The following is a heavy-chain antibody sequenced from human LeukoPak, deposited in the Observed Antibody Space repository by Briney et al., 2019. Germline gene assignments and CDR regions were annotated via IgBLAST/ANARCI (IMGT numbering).Heavy chain of an antibody. D-gene: IGHD2-15*01. Sequence: GGSLRLSCAASGFTFSNAWMSWVRQAPGKGLEWVGRIKSKTDGGTTDYAAPVKGRFTISRDDSKNTLYLQMNSLKTEDTAVYYCTTGDIVVVVAAIAFDIWGQGTMVTVSS. J-gene: IGHJ3*02. V-gene: IGHV3-15*01. CDR2: IKSKTDGGTT. CDR1: GFTFSNAW. CDR3: TTGDIVVVVAAIAFDI.